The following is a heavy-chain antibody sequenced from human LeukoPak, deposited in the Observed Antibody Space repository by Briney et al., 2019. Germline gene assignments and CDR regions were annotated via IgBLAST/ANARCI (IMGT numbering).Heavy chain of an antibody. D-gene: IGHD6-19*01. J-gene: IGHJ4*02. CDR2: IYYSGST. CDR1: GGSISSSSYY. CDR3: ARDPIQWLVDY. Sequence: PSETLSLTCTVSGGSISSSSYYWGWIRQPPGKGLEWIGSIYYSGSTYYNPSLKSRVTISVDTSKNQFSLKLSSVTAADTAVYYCARDPIQWLVDYWGQGTLVTVSS. V-gene: IGHV4-39*07.